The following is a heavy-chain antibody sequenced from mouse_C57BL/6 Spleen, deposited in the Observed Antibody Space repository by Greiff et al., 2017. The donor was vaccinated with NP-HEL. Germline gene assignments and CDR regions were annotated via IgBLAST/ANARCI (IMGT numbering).Heavy chain of an antibody. CDR2: IDPETGGT. CDR3: TRDYGNYVRAMDY. CDR1: GYTFTDYE. D-gene: IGHD2-1*01. Sequence: VQLQQSGAELVRPGASVTLSCKASGYTFTDYEMHWVKQTPVHGLEWIGAIDPETGGTAYNQKFKGKAILTADKSSSTAYMELRSLTSEDSAVYYCTRDYGNYVRAMDYWGQGTSVTVSS. V-gene: IGHV1-15*01. J-gene: IGHJ4*01.